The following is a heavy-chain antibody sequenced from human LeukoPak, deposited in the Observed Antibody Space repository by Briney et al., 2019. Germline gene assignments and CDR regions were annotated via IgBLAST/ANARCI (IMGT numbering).Heavy chain of an antibody. Sequence: ASVTVSCKASGYTFTSYYMHWVRQAPGQGLEWMGIINPSGGSTSYAQKFQGRVTVTRDTSTSTVYMELSSLRSEDTAVYYCALGDYYDSSGSPFDYWGQGTLVTVSS. J-gene: IGHJ4*02. V-gene: IGHV1-46*01. D-gene: IGHD3-22*01. CDR2: INPSGGST. CDR1: GYTFTSYY. CDR3: ALGDYYDSSGSPFDY.